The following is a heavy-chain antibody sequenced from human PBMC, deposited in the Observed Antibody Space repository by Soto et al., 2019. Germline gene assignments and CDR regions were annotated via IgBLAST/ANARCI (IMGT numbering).Heavy chain of an antibody. CDR2: INAGNGKT. CDR3: ARAGDDCSTTNCYMIDY. Sequence: GASVKVSCKASGYTFTTYAMHWVRQAPGQRLEWMGWINAGNGKTKYSQKFQGRVTITRDTSATTVYMELSSLRSEDTAVYYCARAGDDCSTTNCYMIDYWGQGTLVTSPQ. D-gene: IGHD2-2*02. V-gene: IGHV1-3*01. J-gene: IGHJ4*02. CDR1: GYTFTTYA.